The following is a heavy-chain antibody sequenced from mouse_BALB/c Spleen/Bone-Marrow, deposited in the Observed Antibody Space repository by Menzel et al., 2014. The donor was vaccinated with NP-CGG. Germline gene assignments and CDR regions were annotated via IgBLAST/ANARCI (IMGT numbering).Heavy chain of an antibody. J-gene: IGHJ3*01. CDR2: INVNGDTT. CDR1: GFTFXNYG. V-gene: IGHV5-6-3*01. Sequence: EVQLVESGGGLVQPGGSLKLSCAASGFTFXNYGMSWVRQAPDKRLEMIATINVNGDTTYHPDSVKGRFTISRDNVKNTLYLQMSSLKSEDTAMYYCARGYDYSSWFAYWGQGTLVTVSA. D-gene: IGHD2-4*01. CDR3: ARGYDYSSWFAY.